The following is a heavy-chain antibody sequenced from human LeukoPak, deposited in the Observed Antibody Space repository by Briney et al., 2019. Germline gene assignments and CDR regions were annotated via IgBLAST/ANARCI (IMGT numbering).Heavy chain of an antibody. CDR1: GGTFSSYT. CDR3: ARGRYSGYDSARLLGY. D-gene: IGHD5-12*01. J-gene: IGHJ4*02. CDR2: IIPILGIA. Sequence: GSSVKVSCTASGGTFSSYTISWVRQAPGQGLEWMGRIIPILGIANYAQKFQGRVTITADKSTSTAYMELSSLRSEDTAVYYCARGRYSGYDSARLLGYWGQGTLVTVSS. V-gene: IGHV1-69*02.